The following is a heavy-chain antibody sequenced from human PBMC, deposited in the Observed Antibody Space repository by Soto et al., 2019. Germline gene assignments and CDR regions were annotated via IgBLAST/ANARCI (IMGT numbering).Heavy chain of an antibody. Sequence: QVQLVESGGGVVQPGRSLRLSCAASGFTFSSYGMHWVRQAPGKGLEWVAVISYDGSNKYYADSVKGRFTISRDNSKNTLYLQMNSLRAEDTAVYYCAKALPSHCSGGSCDDYWGQGTLVTVSS. CDR1: GFTFSSYG. V-gene: IGHV3-30*18. D-gene: IGHD2-15*01. CDR2: ISYDGSNK. CDR3: AKALPSHCSGGSCDDY. J-gene: IGHJ4*02.